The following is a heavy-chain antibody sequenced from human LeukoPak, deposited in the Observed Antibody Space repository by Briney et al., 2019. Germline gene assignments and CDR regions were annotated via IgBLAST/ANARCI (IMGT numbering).Heavy chain of an antibody. CDR3: ARSYYDSSGFDY. J-gene: IGHJ4*02. Sequence: AASVKVSCKASGGTFSSYAISWVRQAPGQGLEWMGGIIPIFGTVNYAQKFQGRVTITTDESTSTAYMELSSLRSEDTAVYYCARSYYDSSGFDYWGQGTLVTVSS. V-gene: IGHV1-69*05. D-gene: IGHD3-22*01. CDR1: GGTFSSYA. CDR2: IIPIFGTV.